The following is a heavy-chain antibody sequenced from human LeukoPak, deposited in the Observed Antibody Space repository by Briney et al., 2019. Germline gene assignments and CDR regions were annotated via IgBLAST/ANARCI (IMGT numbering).Heavy chain of an antibody. CDR2: ISYDGSNK. CDR1: GFTFSSYG. D-gene: IGHD3-10*01. Sequence: PGGSLRLSCAASGFTFSSYGMHWVRQAPGKGLEWVAVISYDGSNKYYADSVKGRFTISRDNSKNTLYLQMNSLRAEDTAVYYCARDPGFGTHFDYWGQGTLVTVSS. V-gene: IGHV3-30*01. J-gene: IGHJ4*02. CDR3: ARDPGFGTHFDY.